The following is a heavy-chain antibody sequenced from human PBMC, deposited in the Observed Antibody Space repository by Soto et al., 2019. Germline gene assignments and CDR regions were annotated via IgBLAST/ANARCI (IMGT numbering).Heavy chain of an antibody. D-gene: IGHD2-2*01. Sequence: ASVKVSCKASGYTFTSYAMHWVRQAPGQRLEWMGWINAGNGNTKYSQKFQGRVTITRDTSARTAYMELSSLRSEDTAVYYCAREGDIVVVPAAGKRYNWFDPWGQGTLVTVSS. J-gene: IGHJ5*02. CDR2: INAGNGNT. CDR1: GYTFTSYA. V-gene: IGHV1-3*01. CDR3: AREGDIVVVPAAGKRYNWFDP.